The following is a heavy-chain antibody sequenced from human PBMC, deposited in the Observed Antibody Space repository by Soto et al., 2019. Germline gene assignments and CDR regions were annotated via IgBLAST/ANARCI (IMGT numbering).Heavy chain of an antibody. CDR2: ISYDGSNK. J-gene: IGHJ3*02. D-gene: IGHD2-2*01. Sequence: GGSLRLSCAASGFTYSSYGMHWVRQAPGKGLEWVAVISYDGSNKYYADSVKGRFTISRDNSKNTLYLQMNSLRAEDTAVYYCAKVHDGYCSSTSCPESAFDIWGQGTMVTVSS. CDR1: GFTYSSYG. V-gene: IGHV3-30*18. CDR3: AKVHDGYCSSTSCPESAFDI.